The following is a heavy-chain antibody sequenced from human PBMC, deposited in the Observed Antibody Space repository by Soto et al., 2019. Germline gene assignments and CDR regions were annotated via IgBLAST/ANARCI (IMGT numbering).Heavy chain of an antibody. Sequence: QVQLVQSGAEVKKPGSSVKVSCKASGGTFSSYAISWVRQAPGQGLEWMGGIIPIFGTANYAQKFQGRVTITADESTSTAYMELSSLRSEDTAVYYCARDHGEVVVAATPGWFDPWGQGTLVTVSS. CDR1: GGTFSSYA. CDR3: ARDHGEVVVAATPGWFDP. CDR2: IIPIFGTA. J-gene: IGHJ5*02. V-gene: IGHV1-69*12. D-gene: IGHD2-15*01.